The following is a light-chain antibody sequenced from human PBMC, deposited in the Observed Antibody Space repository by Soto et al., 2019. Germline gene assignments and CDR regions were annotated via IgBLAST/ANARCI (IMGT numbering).Light chain of an antibody. CDR2: AAS. J-gene: IGKJ1*01. Sequence: DIQLTQSPSFLSASVGDRVTITCRASQGISSSLAWFQQKPGKAPKLLIYAASTLQSRVPSRFSGSGSGTDFTLTISSLQPEDFATYYCLQHNTYPRTFGQGTKVEMK. CDR3: LQHNTYPRT. CDR1: QGISSS. V-gene: IGKV1-9*01.